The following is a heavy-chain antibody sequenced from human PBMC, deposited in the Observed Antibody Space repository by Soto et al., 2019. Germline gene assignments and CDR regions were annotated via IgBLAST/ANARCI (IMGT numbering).Heavy chain of an antibody. CDR1: GFTFSSYA. J-gene: IGHJ4*02. V-gene: IGHV3-30-3*01. Sequence: QVPLVESGGGVVQPGRSLRLSCAASGFTFSSYAMHWVRQAPGKGLEWVAVISYDGSNKYYADSVKGRFTISRDNSXXTLYLQMNSLRAEDTAVYYCARDPNYYDSSGYLDYWGQGTLVTVSS. CDR3: ARDPNYYDSSGYLDY. D-gene: IGHD3-22*01. CDR2: ISYDGSNK.